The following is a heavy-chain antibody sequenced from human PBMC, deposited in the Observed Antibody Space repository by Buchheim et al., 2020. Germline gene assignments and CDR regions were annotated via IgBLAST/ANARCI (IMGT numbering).Heavy chain of an antibody. CDR1: GGSITSSHW. CDR3: VRSASYLAYGTDV. V-gene: IGHV4-4*02. CDR2: IYDTGRT. J-gene: IGHJ6*02. Sequence: QVQLQESGPGLVKPSGTLSLTCAVSGGSITSSHWWTWVRQSPGTGLEWIGEIYDTGRTNSNPSLKSRVTMSVDKSKNQFSLKVTSVTAADTAVYYCVRSASYLAYGTDVWGQGTT.